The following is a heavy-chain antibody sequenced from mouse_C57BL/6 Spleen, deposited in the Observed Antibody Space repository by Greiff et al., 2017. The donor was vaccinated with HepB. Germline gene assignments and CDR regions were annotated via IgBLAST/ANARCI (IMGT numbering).Heavy chain of an antibody. V-gene: IGHV5-9-1*02. CDR3: RGTTVAAEYFDV. CDR2: ISSGGDYI. CDR1: GFTFSSYA. J-gene: IGHJ1*03. D-gene: IGHD1-1*01. Sequence: EVKLVESGEGLVKPGGSLKLSCAASGFTFSSYAMSWVRQTPEKRLEWVAYISSGGDYIYYADTVKGRFTISRDNARNTLYLQMSSLKSEDTAIYYCRGTTVAAEYFDVWGTGTTVTVSS.